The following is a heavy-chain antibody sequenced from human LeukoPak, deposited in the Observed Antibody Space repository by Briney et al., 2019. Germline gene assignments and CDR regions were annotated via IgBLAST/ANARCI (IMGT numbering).Heavy chain of an antibody. CDR2: IYHSGST. D-gene: IGHD3-10*01. V-gene: IGHV4-30-2*01. J-gene: IGHJ4*02. CDR3: AGGGGVPPRLGGGIYYHAFDY. CDR1: GGSISSGGYY. Sequence: SQTLSLTCTVSGGSISSGGYYWSWIRQPPGKGLEWIGYIYHSGSTNYNPSLKSRVTISVDTSKNQFSLKLSSVTAADTAVYQGAGGGGVPPRLGGGIYYHAFDYWGQGTLVAVSS.